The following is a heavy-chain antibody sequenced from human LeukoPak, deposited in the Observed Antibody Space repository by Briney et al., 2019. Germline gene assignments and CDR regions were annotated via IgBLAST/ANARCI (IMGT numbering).Heavy chain of an antibody. D-gene: IGHD6-13*01. J-gene: IGHJ6*03. CDR3: ARAYSPTSWGLAAADYYYMDV. CDR2: INPNSGGT. V-gene: IGHV1-2*02. CDR1: GYTFTGYY. Sequence: GASVKVSCKASGYTFTGYYMHWVRQAPGRGLEWMGWINPNSGGTNYAQKFQGRVTMTRDTSISTAYMELNRLTSDDTAVYYCARAYSPTSWGLAAADYYYMDVWGKGTTVTVSS.